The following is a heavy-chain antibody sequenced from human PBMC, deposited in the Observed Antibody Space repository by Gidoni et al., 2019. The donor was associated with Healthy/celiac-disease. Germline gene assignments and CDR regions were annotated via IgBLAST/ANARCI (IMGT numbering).Heavy chain of an antibody. CDR2: ISGSGGST. CDR1: GFTFSSYA. J-gene: IGHJ4*02. Sequence: EVQLLESGGGLVQPGGYLRLCCAASGFTFSSYAMSWVRQATGKGVEGVSAISGSGGSTYYADSVKGRFTISRDNSKNTLYLQMNSLRDEDTAVYYCAKQKASGWYYFDYWGQGTLVTVSS. D-gene: IGHD6-19*01. V-gene: IGHV3-23*01. CDR3: AKQKASGWYYFDY.